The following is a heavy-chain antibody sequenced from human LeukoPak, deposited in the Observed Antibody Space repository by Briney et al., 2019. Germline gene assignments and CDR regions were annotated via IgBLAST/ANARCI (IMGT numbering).Heavy chain of an antibody. V-gene: IGHV1-8*03. CDR3: ARADSSGWYGGFDY. J-gene: IGHJ4*02. CDR2: MNPNSGNT. D-gene: IGHD6-19*01. CDR1: GYTFTSYD. Sequence: ASVKVSCKASGYTFTSYDINWVRQATGQGLEWMGWMNPNSGNTDYAQKFQGRVTITRNTSISTAYMELSSLRSEDTAVYYCARADSSGWYGGFDYWGQGTLVTVSS.